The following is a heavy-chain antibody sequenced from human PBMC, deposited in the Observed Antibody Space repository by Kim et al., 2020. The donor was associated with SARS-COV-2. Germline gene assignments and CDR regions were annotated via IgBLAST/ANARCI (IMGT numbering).Heavy chain of an antibody. CDR1: GDSVTTFGYY. CDR2: ISYSGST. Sequence: SETLSLTCAVSGDSVTTFGYYWSWLRQPPGKGLEWIGYISYSGSTKYNPSLSRVAISVDTSENQFSLKLGSVTTADTAVYYCARQPGFASYNRRTRVQTRSPAGAESWCLGTLVTVSS. V-gene: IGHV4-61*08. CDR3: ARQPGFASYNRRTRVQTRSPAGAES. D-gene: IGHD3-10*01. J-gene: IGHJ5*02.